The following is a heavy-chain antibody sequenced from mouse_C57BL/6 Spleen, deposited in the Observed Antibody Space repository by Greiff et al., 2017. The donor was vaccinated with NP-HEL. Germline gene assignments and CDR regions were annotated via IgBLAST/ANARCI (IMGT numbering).Heavy chain of an antibody. D-gene: IGHD3-1*01. V-gene: IGHV1-39*01. CDR3: ASSGSAAYFDD. Sequence: VQLEQFGPGLVKPSASAKIFCKASGYSIPDHTRKRVKQSTGKSREWIGVIKPNYGTTSYHQKFKGTATLTGDQSSSTAYMELNSLSSEECAVYYCASSGSAAYFDDWGPGATLSV. J-gene: IGHJ2*01. CDR2: IKPNYGTT. CDR1: GYSIPDHT.